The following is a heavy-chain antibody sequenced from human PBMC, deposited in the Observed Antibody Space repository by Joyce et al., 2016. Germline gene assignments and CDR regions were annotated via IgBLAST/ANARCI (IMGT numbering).Heavy chain of an antibody. Sequence: EVQLVESGGGLVKPGGSLRLSCAASGLTFSSYSMSWVRQAPGKGLEWVSSLSSSSSYIKYTDSVKGRFTISRDNAKNSLYLQMNSLRVEDTAVYYCARSSYTNGIFDYWGQGTLVTVSS. CDR3: ARSSYTNGIFDY. D-gene: IGHD2-8*01. V-gene: IGHV3-21*01. CDR1: GLTFSSYS. J-gene: IGHJ4*02. CDR2: LSSSSSYI.